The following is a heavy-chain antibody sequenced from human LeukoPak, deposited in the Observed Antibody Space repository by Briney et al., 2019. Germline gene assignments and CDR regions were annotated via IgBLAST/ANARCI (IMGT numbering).Heavy chain of an antibody. CDR1: GYTFTSDG. CDR3: ARDQYYYDSSGYYLRTAFDI. V-gene: IGHV1-18*01. D-gene: IGHD3-22*01. Sequence: GASVKGSCKASGYTFTSDGISWVRQAPGQGVEWMGWISAYNGNTNYAQKLQGRVTMTTDTSTSTAYMELRSLRSDDTAVYYCARDQYYYDSSGYYLRTAFDIWGQGTMVTVSS. CDR2: ISAYNGNT. J-gene: IGHJ3*02.